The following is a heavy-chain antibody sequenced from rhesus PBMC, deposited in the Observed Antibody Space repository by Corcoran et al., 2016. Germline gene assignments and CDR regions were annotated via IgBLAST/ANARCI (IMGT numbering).Heavy chain of an antibody. CDR2: IDPSDSDT. CDR1: GYRFTSYG. J-gene: IGHJ6*01. CDR3: AKDRRFRGLDS. Sequence: EVQLVQSGAEVKRHGESLKISCKTSGYRFTSYGICGVCQMSGKGLEWMGAIDPSDSDTRYHPSFQGQFTSSADNSISTAYLQWSRLKASDTATYYCAKDRRFRGLDSWGQGVVVTVSS. V-gene: IGHV5-20*01. D-gene: IGHD3-9*01.